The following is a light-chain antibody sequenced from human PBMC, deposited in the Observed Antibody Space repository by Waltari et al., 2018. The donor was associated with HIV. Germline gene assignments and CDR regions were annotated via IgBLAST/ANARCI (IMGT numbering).Light chain of an antibody. CDR2: WAC. CDR3: QQYFTTPPT. Sequence: DIVMTQSPDSLHVSLGERATIRCKSSRSVSSSGSNRNYLAWSQQASGQPPKVLIYWACPRESGVPDLFSGSGSGTDFTFSISSLQAEDVAVYYCQQYFTTPPTFGQGTKVEIK. V-gene: IGKV4-1*01. CDR1: RSVSSSGSNRNY. J-gene: IGKJ1*01.